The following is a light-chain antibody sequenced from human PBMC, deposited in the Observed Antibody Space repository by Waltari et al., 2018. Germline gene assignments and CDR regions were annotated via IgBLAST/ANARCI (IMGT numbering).Light chain of an antibody. Sequence: QSALTQPRSVSGSPGQSVTISCSGSNSDVGGYNYVSWYQQHPGKAPKLMISDVTKRPSGVPNQFSGSKSGNTASLTISGLPAEDEADYYCSSYAGSSVAFGGGTKLTVL. V-gene: IGLV2-11*01. CDR2: DVT. CDR3: SSYAGSSVA. J-gene: IGLJ2*01. CDR1: NSDVGGYNY.